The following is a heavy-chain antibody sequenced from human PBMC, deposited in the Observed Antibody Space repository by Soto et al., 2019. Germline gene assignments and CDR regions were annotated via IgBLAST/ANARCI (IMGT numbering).Heavy chain of an antibody. Sequence: GGSLRLSCAASGFTFSSYSMNWVRQAPGKGLEWVSSISSSSSYIYYADSVKGRFTISRDNAKNSLYLQMNSLRAEDTAVYYCAAGLLRYFDWSPPHYAFDIWGQGTMVTVSS. CDR2: ISSSSSYI. D-gene: IGHD3-9*01. V-gene: IGHV3-21*01. CDR3: AAGLLRYFDWSPPHYAFDI. CDR1: GFTFSSYS. J-gene: IGHJ3*02.